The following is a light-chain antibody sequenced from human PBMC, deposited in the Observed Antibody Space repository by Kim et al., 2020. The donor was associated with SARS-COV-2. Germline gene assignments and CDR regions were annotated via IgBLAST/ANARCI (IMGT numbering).Light chain of an antibody. V-gene: IGLV2-23*02. CDR1: STDIGSYNL. Sequence: QSALTQPASVSGSPGQSITISCTGSSTDIGSYNLVSWYQYHPGKAPKLMIYEVTKRPSGVSNRFSGSKSGNTASLTISGPQAEDEADYYCCSYAGSSTYVFGTGTKVTVL. CDR3: CSYAGSSTYV. J-gene: IGLJ1*01. CDR2: EVT.